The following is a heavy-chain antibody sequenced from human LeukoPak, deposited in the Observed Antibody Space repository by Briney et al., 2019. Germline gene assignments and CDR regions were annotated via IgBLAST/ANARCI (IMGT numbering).Heavy chain of an antibody. CDR1: GGSFSGYY. CDR2: IYYSGNT. J-gene: IGHJ5*02. V-gene: IGHV4-39*01. Sequence: SETLSLTCAVSGGSFSGYYWAWIRQPPGKGLEWIGNIYYSGNTYYNPSLKSRVTISVDTSKNQFSLKLSSVTAADTAVYYCARREGQFDPWGQGTLVTVSS. CDR3: ARREGQFDP. D-gene: IGHD1-26*01.